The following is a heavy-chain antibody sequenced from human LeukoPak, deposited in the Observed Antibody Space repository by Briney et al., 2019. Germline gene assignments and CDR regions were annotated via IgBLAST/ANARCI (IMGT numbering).Heavy chain of an antibody. CDR2: INPNSGGT. D-gene: IGHD3-3*01. J-gene: IGHJ4*02. CDR3: ARDAPKSVLRLPLDY. CDR1: GYTFTGYY. Sequence: ASVKVSCKASGYTFTGYYMHWVRQAPGQGLEWMGWINPNSGGTNYAQKFQGRVTMTRDTSISTAYMELSRLRSDDTAVYYCARDAPKSVLRLPLDYWGQGTLVTVSS. V-gene: IGHV1-2*02.